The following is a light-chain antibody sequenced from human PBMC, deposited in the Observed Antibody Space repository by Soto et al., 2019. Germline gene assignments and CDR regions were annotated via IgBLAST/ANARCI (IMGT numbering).Light chain of an antibody. V-gene: IGKV1-5*01. CDR2: DAS. Sequence: DIQMTQSPSTLSASVGDRVTITCRASQSISSWLAWYQQKPGKAPKLLIYDASSLESGVPSRFSGSGSGTEFTPTISSLQPDDFATYYCQQYNSYSTFGQGTK. J-gene: IGKJ1*01. CDR1: QSISSW. CDR3: QQYNSYST.